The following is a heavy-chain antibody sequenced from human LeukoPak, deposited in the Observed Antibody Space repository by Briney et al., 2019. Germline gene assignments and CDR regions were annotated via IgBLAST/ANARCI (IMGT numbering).Heavy chain of an antibody. CDR1: GFTFSKHA. CDR2: ISISGDGT. V-gene: IGHV3-23*01. Sequence: GGSVRLSCAASGFTFSKHAMSWVRQAPGKGLEWVSVISISGDGTYYADSVKGRFTISRDNSKNTLYMQMKSLRAEDTAVYYCARRPTSLGYFDVWGRGTPVTVSS. CDR3: ARRPTSLGYFDV. J-gene: IGHJ2*01.